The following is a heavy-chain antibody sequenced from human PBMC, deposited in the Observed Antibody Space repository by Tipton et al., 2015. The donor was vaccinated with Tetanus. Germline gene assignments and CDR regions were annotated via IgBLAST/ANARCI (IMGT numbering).Heavy chain of an antibody. Sequence: SLTCIVSGGSISTYYWSWIRQRPGRGLEWVGYVHYTGKDNYNPSLRSRVTLSVDTSKNQFSLQMSSVTAADTAVYYCARIGWPENNKPGFDIWGQGTMVTVSS. J-gene: IGHJ3*02. CDR2: VHYTGKD. V-gene: IGHV4-59*13. D-gene: IGHD1/OR15-1a*01. CDR1: GGSISTYY. CDR3: ARIGWPENNKPGFDI.